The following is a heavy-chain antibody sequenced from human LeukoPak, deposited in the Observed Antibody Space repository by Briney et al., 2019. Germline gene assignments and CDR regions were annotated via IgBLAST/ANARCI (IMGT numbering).Heavy chain of an antibody. V-gene: IGHV3-21*01. CDR2: ISSSSSYI. Sequence: PGGSLRLPCAASGFTFSSYSMNWVRQAPGKGLEWVSSISSSSSYIYYADSVKGRFTISRDNAKNSLYLQMNSLRAEDTAVYYCARAYCSSTSCYPYYYYYGMDVWGQGTTVTVSS. CDR1: GFTFSSYS. CDR3: ARAYCSSTSCYPYYYYYGMDV. D-gene: IGHD2-2*01. J-gene: IGHJ6*02.